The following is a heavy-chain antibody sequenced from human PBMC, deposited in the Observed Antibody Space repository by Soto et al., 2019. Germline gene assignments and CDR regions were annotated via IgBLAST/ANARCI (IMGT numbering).Heavy chain of an antibody. D-gene: IGHD3-16*01. CDR2: IKQDGSEK. J-gene: IGHJ6*02. CDR3: ARVTGEPKDYGMDV. Sequence: GGSLRLSCAASGFTFSDYAISWVRQAPGKGLEWVANIKQDGSEKYYVDSVEGQFTISRDKAKNSLYLQMNSLRVEDTAVYYCARVTGEPKDYGMDVWGQGTTVTVSS. CDR1: GFTFSDYA. V-gene: IGHV3-7*01.